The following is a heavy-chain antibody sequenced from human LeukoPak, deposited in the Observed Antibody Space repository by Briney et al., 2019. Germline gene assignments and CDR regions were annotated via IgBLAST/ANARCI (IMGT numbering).Heavy chain of an antibody. V-gene: IGHV3-23*01. CDR3: AKGYRYCCSTSCQAFDY. D-gene: IGHD2-2*01. J-gene: IGHJ4*02. Sequence: LSGGSLRLSCAASGFTFSSYAMSWVRQAPGKGLEWVSAISGSGGSTYYADSVKGRFTISRDNSKNTLYLQMNSLRAEDTAVYYCAKGYRYCCSTSCQAFDYWGQGTLVTVSS. CDR1: GFTFSSYA. CDR2: ISGSGGST.